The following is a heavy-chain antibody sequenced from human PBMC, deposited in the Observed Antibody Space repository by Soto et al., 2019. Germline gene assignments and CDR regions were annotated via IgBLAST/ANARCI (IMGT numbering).Heavy chain of an antibody. Sequence: GGSLSLSCAASGFTFTNYLMHWVRQVPGKGLVWVSRIDGVGVGTSYSDSVRGRFTISRGNAENMLYLQMNSLRAEDTAVYYCTPGCEYWGQGALVTVS. J-gene: IGHJ4*02. V-gene: IGHV3-74*01. D-gene: IGHD6-19*01. CDR3: TPGCEY. CDR1: GFTFTNYL. CDR2: IDGVGVGT.